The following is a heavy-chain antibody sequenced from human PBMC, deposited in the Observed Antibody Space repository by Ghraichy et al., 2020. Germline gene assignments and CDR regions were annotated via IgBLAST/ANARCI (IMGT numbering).Heavy chain of an antibody. CDR2: INPNSGGT. CDR3: ARLPSTYYHDTSGYFGY. V-gene: IGHV1-2*02. D-gene: IGHD3-22*01. Sequence: ASVKVSCKASGYTFTGYNMHWVRKAPGQGLEWMGWINPNSGGTNYAQKFQGRVTLTRDTSISTAYMELSRLRSDDTAVYYCARLPSTYYHDTSGYFGYWGQGTLVTVSS. J-gene: IGHJ4*02. CDR1: GYTFTGYN.